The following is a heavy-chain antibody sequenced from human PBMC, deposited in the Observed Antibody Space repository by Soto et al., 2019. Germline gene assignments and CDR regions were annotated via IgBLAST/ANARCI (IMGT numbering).Heavy chain of an antibody. D-gene: IGHD2-2*01. Sequence: QVQLVQSGAEVKKPGSSVKVSCKASGGTFSSYTISWVRQAPGQGLEWMGRIIPILGIANYAQKFQGRVTSTADKSTSTAYMELSSLRSEDTAVYYCAREDIVVPTTDYYYYGMDVWGQGTTVTVSS. CDR2: IIPILGIA. V-gene: IGHV1-69*08. J-gene: IGHJ6*02. CDR1: GGTFSSYT. CDR3: AREDIVVPTTDYYYYGMDV.